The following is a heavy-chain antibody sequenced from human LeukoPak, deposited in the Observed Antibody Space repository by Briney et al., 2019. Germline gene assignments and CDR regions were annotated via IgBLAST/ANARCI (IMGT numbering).Heavy chain of an antibody. V-gene: IGHV1-46*01. CDR3: AISRGY. D-gene: IGHD3-10*01. CDR1: GYTFTSYY. J-gene: IGHJ4*02. Sequence: ASVKVSCKASGYTFTSYYMHWVRQAPGQGLEWMGIINPSGGSTSYAQKFQGRVTMTRDTSISTAYMVLSRLRSDDTAVYYCAISRGYWGQGTLVTVSS. CDR2: INPSGGST.